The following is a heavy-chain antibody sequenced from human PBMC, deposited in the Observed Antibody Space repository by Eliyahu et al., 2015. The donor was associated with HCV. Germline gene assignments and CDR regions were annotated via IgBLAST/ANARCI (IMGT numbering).Heavy chain of an antibody. V-gene: IGHV4-31*11. Sequence: QVQLQESGPGLVKPSQTLSLTCAVSGXSINSCAYCWTWIRQHPGKGLEWIGYISYSGSAFYNPSLKSRVTMSLDTSKNRFSLTVNSVTAADSAMYYCTRGAPVEPPLGAFDIWGQGIKVTVSS. D-gene: IGHD1-1*01. CDR3: TRGAPVEPPLGAFDI. J-gene: IGHJ3*02. CDR1: GXSINSCAYC. CDR2: ISYSGSA.